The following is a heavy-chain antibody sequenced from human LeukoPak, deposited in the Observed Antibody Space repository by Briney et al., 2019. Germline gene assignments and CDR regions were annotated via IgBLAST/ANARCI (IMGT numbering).Heavy chain of an antibody. V-gene: IGHV4-39*07. CDR3: ARENVWILRAFDN. D-gene: IGHD5-18*01. J-gene: IGHJ4*02. Sequence: PSETLSLTCTVSGGSISSSSYYWGWIRQPPGKGLEWIGSIYYRGSTYYNPSLKSRVAVSLDTSKNQFSLKLNSVTAADTAVYYCARENVWILRAFDNWGQGTLVTVSS. CDR2: IYYRGST. CDR1: GGSISSSSYY.